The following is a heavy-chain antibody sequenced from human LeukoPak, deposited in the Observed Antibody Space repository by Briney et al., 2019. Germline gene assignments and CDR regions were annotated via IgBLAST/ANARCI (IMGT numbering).Heavy chain of an antibody. Sequence: KPSETLSLTCAVSGGSISSGGYSWSWIRQPPGKGLEWIGYIYHSGSTYYNPSFKSRVTISVDRSKNQFSLKLSSVTAADTAVYYCAREGNYDFWSGYYGIWGQGTLVTVSS. CDR3: AREGNYDFWSGYYGI. CDR2: IYHSGST. CDR1: GGSISSGGYS. D-gene: IGHD3-3*01. J-gene: IGHJ4*02. V-gene: IGHV4-30-2*01.